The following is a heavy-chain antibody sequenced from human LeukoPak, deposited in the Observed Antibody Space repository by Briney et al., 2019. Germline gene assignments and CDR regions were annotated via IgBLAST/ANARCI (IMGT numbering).Heavy chain of an antibody. D-gene: IGHD3-10*01. CDR3: ARVRGDYHFDY. V-gene: IGHV3-7*04. CDR1: GFIFNSYW. Sequence: GGSLRLSCAASGFIFNSYWMTWVRQAPGKGLEWVANIKQDGDGKYYADSLKGRFTTSRDNPKNLLYLQMNSLRADDTAVYYCARVRGDYHFDYWGQGTLVTVSS. J-gene: IGHJ4*02. CDR2: IKQDGDGK.